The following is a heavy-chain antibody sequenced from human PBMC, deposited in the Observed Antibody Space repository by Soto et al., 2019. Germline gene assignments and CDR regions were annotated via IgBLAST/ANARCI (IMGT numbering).Heavy chain of an antibody. V-gene: IGHV3-30*03. CDR2: ISYDGSDK. CDR3: FGGQYYFDY. Sequence: QVQLVESGGGVVQPGRSLRLSCAASGFPFTSYGMHWVREGPDKGLEWVAIISYDGSDKYYADSVKGRFTISRDNSKNALYLQMNSLSPEDTALYYCFGGQYYFDYRGQGTLVILSS. D-gene: IGHD3-10*01. J-gene: IGHJ4*02. CDR1: GFPFTSYG.